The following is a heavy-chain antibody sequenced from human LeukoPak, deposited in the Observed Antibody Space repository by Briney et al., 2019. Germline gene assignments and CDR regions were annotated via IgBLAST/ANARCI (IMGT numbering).Heavy chain of an antibody. CDR1: GGSISSGSYY. D-gene: IGHD3-3*01. J-gene: IGHJ4*02. V-gene: IGHV4-61*02. CDR3: AREFQGGSIFAVVKPYFDY. CDR2: IYTSGST. Sequence: KSSQTLSLTCTVSGGSISSGSYYWSWIRQPAGKGLEWIGRIYTSGSTNYNPSLKSRVTISVDTSKNQFSLKLSSVTAADTAVYYCAREFQGGSIFAVVKPYFDYWGQGTLVTVSS.